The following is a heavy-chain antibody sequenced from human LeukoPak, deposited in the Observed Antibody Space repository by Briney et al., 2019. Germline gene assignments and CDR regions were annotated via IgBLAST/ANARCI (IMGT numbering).Heavy chain of an antibody. J-gene: IGHJ3*02. CDR2: ISYDGSGK. Sequence: GGSLRLSCAASGFTFSSYATHWVRQAPGKGLDWVAAISYDGSGKIYADSVKGRFTISRDNSKNTLYLQMNSLRTEDTAVYYCARDPTVGVVTMGTFEIWGQGTMVPVSS. CDR1: GFTFSSYA. CDR3: ARDPTVGVVTMGTFEI. V-gene: IGHV3-30*04. D-gene: IGHD3-3*01.